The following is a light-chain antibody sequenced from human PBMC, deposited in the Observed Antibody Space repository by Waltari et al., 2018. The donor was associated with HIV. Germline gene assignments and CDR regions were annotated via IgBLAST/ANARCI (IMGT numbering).Light chain of an antibody. CDR1: SSDVGGYNY. Sequence: QSALTQPASVSGSPGQSITISCTGTSSDVGGYNYVSWYQQHPGKAPKLMIYDVSKRPSGVSNRFSGSKSGNTASLTIAGLHAEDEADYYCCSYAGSSTLVFGGGTKLTVL. V-gene: IGLV2-23*02. J-gene: IGLJ2*01. CDR2: DVS. CDR3: CSYAGSSTLV.